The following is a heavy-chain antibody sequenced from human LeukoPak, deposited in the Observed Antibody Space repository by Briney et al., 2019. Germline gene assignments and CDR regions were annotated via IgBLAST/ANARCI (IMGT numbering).Heavy chain of an antibody. CDR3: AKIPYEYNSGWYAALDI. Sequence: GGSLRLSCAASGLTLSNYAMSWVRQAPGKGLEWVSSMSGSGSSRYHADSVKGRFTISRDNSDNTLYLQMNSLRAEDTAVYYCAKIPYEYNSGWYAALDIWGQGTMVTVSS. CDR2: MSGSGSSR. J-gene: IGHJ3*02. D-gene: IGHD6-19*01. V-gene: IGHV3-23*01. CDR1: GLTLSNYA.